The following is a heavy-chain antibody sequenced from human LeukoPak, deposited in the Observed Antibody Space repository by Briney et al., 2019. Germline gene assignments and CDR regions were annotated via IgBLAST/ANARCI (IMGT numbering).Heavy chain of an antibody. CDR2: ISAYNGNT. V-gene: IGHV1-18*04. Sequence: ASVKVSCKASGYTFTPYYIHWVRQAPGQGLEWMGWISAYNGNTNYAQKLQGRVTMTTDTSTSTAYMELRSLRSDDTAVYYCARRQWLRFDNYYYGMDVWGQGTTVTVSS. CDR1: GYTFTPYY. D-gene: IGHD5-12*01. J-gene: IGHJ6*02. CDR3: ARRQWLRFDNYYYGMDV.